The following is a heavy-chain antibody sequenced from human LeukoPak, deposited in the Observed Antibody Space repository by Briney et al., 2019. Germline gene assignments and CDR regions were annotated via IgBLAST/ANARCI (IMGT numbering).Heavy chain of an antibody. CDR1: GGTFSSYA. Sequence: SVKVFCKASGGTFSSYAISWERQAPGQGLEWMGGIIPIFGTANYAQKFQGRVTITADESTSTAYMELSSLRSEDTAVYYCARDGMSAGFDPRGQGTLVTVSS. CDR2: IIPIFGTA. CDR3: ARDGMSAGFDP. J-gene: IGHJ5*02. V-gene: IGHV1-69*01.